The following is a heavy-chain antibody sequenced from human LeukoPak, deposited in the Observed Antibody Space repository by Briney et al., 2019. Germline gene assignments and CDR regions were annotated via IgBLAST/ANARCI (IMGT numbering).Heavy chain of an antibody. Sequence: GGSLRLSCAASGFTFSSYGMHWVRQAPGKGLEWVAFIRYDGSNKYYADSVKGRFTISRDNSKNTLYLQMNSLRAEDTAVYYCAKAPSHYCSSTSCYEDYWGQGTLVTVSS. CDR2: IRYDGSNK. V-gene: IGHV3-30*02. CDR3: AKAPSHYCSSTSCYEDY. J-gene: IGHJ4*02. CDR1: GFTFSSYG. D-gene: IGHD2-2*01.